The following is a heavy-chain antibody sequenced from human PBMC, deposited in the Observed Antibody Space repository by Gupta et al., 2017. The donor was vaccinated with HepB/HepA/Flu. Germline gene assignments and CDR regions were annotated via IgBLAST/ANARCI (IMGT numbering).Heavy chain of an antibody. CDR3: SRDTFGPYDY. CDR2: RNRDGSVI. J-gene: IGHJ4*02. Sequence: EVQLAESGGGLVQPGGSLRLSCAASGFTVSSYWMHWVRQAPGKGLVWVSRRNRDGSVINCADSVKGRFTISRDNTKNALYLQMNSLRAEDTAMYFCSRDTFGPYDYWGQGTLVTVSS. CDR1: GFTVSSYW. D-gene: IGHD2/OR15-2a*01. V-gene: IGHV3-74*01.